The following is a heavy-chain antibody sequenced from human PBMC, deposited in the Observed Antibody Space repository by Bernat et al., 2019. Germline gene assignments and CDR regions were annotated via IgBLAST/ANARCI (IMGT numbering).Heavy chain of an antibody. J-gene: IGHJ6*02. CDR2: IWYDGSNK. CDR3: ARVGGSTYTYDYGMDV. Sequence: QVQLVESGGGVVQPGRSLRLSCAASGFTFSSYGMHWVRQAPGKGLEWVAVIWYDGSNKYYADSVKGRFTISRDNSKNTLYLQMNSLRAEDTAVYYCARVGGSTYTYDYGMDVWGQGTTVTVSS. D-gene: IGHD6-13*01. CDR1: GFTFSSYG. V-gene: IGHV3-33*01.